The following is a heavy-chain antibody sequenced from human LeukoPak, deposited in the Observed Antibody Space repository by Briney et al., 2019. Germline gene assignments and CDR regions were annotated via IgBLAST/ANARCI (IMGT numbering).Heavy chain of an antibody. CDR2: IYHSGST. CDR1: GYSISSGYY. V-gene: IGHV4-38-2*01. D-gene: IGHD4-23*01. Sequence: KPSETLSLTCAVSGYSISSGYYWGWIRQPPGKGLVWIGSIYHSGSTYYNPSLKSRVTISVDTSKNQFSLKLSSVTAADTAVYYCARPVDYYYYYMDVWGKGTTVTVSS. J-gene: IGHJ6*03. CDR3: ARPVDYYYYYMDV.